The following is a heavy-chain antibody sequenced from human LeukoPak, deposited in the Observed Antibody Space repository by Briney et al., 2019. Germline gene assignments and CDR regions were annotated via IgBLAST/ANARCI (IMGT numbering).Heavy chain of an antibody. Sequence: SETLSLTCAVYGGSFSGYYWSWIRQPPGRGLGWMGEINHMGNTTYNPSLKSRVTISVHTPKNQFSLKLRSVTAADTAVYYCACSPGVVPAAISVWFDPWGQGTLVTVSS. CDR1: GGSFSGYY. CDR2: INHMGNT. J-gene: IGHJ5*02. V-gene: IGHV4-34*01. CDR3: ACSPGVVPAAISVWFDP. D-gene: IGHD2-2*01.